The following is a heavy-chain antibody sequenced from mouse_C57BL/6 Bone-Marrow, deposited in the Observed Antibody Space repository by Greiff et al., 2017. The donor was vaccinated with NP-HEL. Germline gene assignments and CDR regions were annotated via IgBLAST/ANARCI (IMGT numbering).Heavy chain of an antibody. J-gene: IGHJ4*01. CDR3: ASRFITTVVATDYYAMDY. CDR1: GYTFTDYY. Sequence: EVQLQQSGPELVKPGASVKISCKASGYTFTDYYMNWVKQSHGKSLEWIGDINPNNGGTSYNQKFKGKATLTVDTSSSTAYMELRSLTSEDSAVYYCASRFITTVVATDYYAMDYWGQGTSVTVSS. CDR2: INPNNGGT. D-gene: IGHD1-1*01. V-gene: IGHV1-26*01.